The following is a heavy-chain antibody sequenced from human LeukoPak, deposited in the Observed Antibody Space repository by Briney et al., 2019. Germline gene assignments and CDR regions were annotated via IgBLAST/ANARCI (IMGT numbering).Heavy chain of an antibody. J-gene: IGHJ4*02. D-gene: IGHD3-22*01. Sequence: GGSLRLSWAASGXTFSSYAMSWVRQAPGKGLEWVSAISGSGDSTYYADSVKGRFTISRDNSKNTLYLQVNSLRAEDTAVYYCAKQSGYYYDSSGYYSLDYWGQGTLVTVSS. CDR3: AKQSGYYYDSSGYYSLDY. CDR1: GXTFSSYA. CDR2: ISGSGDST. V-gene: IGHV3-23*01.